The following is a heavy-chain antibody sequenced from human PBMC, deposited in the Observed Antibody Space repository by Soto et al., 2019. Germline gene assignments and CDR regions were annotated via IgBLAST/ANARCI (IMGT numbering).Heavy chain of an antibody. CDR2: ISSSSSYI. J-gene: IGHJ3*02. Sequence: PGGSLRLSCAASGFTFSSYSMNWVRQAPGKGLEWVSSISSSSSYIYYADSVKGRFTISRDNAKNSLYLQMNSLRAEDTAVYYRARDWTNFDWFDAFDIWGQGTMVTVSS. CDR1: GFTFSSYS. D-gene: IGHD3-9*01. CDR3: ARDWTNFDWFDAFDI. V-gene: IGHV3-21*01.